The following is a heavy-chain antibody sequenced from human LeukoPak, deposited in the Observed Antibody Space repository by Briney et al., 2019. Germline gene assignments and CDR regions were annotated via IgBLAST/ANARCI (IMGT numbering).Heavy chain of an antibody. V-gene: IGHV3-30*02. J-gene: IGHJ4*02. D-gene: IGHD6-19*01. CDR3: ARHYGYSSGSSPVDY. Sequence: GGSLRLSCAASGFTFSSYGMHWVRQAPGKGLEWVAFIRYDGSNKYYADSVKGRFTISRDNSKNTLYLQMNSLRAEDTAVYYCARHYGYSSGSSPVDYWGQGTLVTVSS. CDR1: GFTFSSYG. CDR2: IRYDGSNK.